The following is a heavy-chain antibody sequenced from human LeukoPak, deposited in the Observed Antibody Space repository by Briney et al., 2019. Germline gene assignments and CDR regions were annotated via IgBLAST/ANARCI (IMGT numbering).Heavy chain of an antibody. V-gene: IGHV1-2*02. D-gene: IGHD3-10*01. J-gene: IGHJ4*02. CDR1: GYTFTGYY. CDR3: ARVMVRGVIPPLEFDY. Sequence: GASVKVSCKASGYTFTGYYMHWVRQAPGQGLEWMGWINPNSGGTNYAQKFQGRVTMTRDTSISTAYMELSRLRSDDTAVYYCARVMVRGVIPPLEFDYWGQGTLVTVSS. CDR2: INPNSGGT.